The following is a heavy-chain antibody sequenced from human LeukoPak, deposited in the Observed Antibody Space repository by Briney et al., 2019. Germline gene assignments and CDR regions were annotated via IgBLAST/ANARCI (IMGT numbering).Heavy chain of an antibody. V-gene: IGHV4-39*01. CDR3: ARHSGFLEWLLDY. CDR1: GGSISSSSYY. J-gene: IGHJ4*02. CDR2: IYYSGST. D-gene: IGHD3-3*01. Sequence: SETLSLTCTVSGGSISSSSYYWGWIRQPPGKGLEWIGSIYYSGSTYYNPSLKSRVTISVDTSKNHFSLKLSSVTAADTAVYYCARHSGFLEWLLDYWGQGTLVTVSS.